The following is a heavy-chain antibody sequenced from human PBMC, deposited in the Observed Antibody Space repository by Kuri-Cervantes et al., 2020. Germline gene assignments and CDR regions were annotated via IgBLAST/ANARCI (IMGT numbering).Heavy chain of an antibody. V-gene: IGHV4-59*12. CDR1: GGSISSYY. J-gene: IGHJ4*02. D-gene: IGHD2-15*01. CDR3: ASRGACSGGSCNSGAY. Sequence: SETLSLTCTVSGGSISSYYWSWIRQPPGKGLEWIGYIYYSGSTNYNPSLKSRVTISVDTSKNQFSLKLSSVTVADTAVYYCASRGACSGGSCNSGAYWGQGTLVTVSP. CDR2: IYYSGST.